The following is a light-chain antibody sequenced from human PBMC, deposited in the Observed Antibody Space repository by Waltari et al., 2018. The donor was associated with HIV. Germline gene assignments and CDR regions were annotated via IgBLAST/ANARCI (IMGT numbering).Light chain of an antibody. CDR2: RNN. V-gene: IGLV1-44*01. Sequence: QSVLTQPPSASGTPGQRVTIPCSGSSSNIGSNTVKWYQQLPGTAPKLLIYRNNQRPSGVPDRFSGSKSGTSASLAISGLKSEDEADYYCAAWDDSLNGPVFGGGTKLTVL. CDR1: SSNIGSNT. CDR3: AAWDDSLNGPV. J-gene: IGLJ2*01.